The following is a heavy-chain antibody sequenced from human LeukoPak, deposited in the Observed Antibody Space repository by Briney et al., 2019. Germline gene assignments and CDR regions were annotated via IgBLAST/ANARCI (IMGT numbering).Heavy chain of an antibody. CDR1: GFTFSHYA. CDR3: AKGGYYERPWYFDY. CDR2: ISFDGTNK. V-gene: IGHV3-30*18. Sequence: GRSLRLSCAASGFTFSHYAMHWVRQAPGKGLEWVAVISFDGTNKFCADPVKGRFTISRDNSKNALYLQMNSLRAEDTAVYYCAKGGYYERPWYFDYWGQGTLVTVSS. J-gene: IGHJ4*02. D-gene: IGHD3-22*01.